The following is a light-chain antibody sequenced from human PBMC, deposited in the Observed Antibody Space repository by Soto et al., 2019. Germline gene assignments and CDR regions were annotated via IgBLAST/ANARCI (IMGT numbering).Light chain of an antibody. Sequence: EIVLTQSPGTLSLSPGERATLSCRASQKISSRYLAWYLQKPGQAPRVLIYGASNRATGIPDRFSGSGSGTDFTLTISRLEPEDFAVDYCQQYGSSGTFGQGTKVDIK. V-gene: IGKV3-20*01. CDR3: QQYGSSGT. CDR2: GAS. CDR1: QKISSRY. J-gene: IGKJ1*01.